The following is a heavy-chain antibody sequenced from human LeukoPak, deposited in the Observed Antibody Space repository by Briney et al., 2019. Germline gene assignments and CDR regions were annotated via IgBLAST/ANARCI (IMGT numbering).Heavy chain of an antibody. CDR1: GGSISSSSYY. CDR2: IYYSGST. V-gene: IGHV4-39*01. Sequence: NPSETLSLTCTVSGGSISSSSYYWGWIRQPPGKGLEWIGSIYYSGSTYYNPSLKSRVTISVDTSKNQFSLKLSSVTAADTAVYYCARHMGEDAFDIWGQGTVVTVSS. D-gene: IGHD1-26*01. J-gene: IGHJ3*02. CDR3: ARHMGEDAFDI.